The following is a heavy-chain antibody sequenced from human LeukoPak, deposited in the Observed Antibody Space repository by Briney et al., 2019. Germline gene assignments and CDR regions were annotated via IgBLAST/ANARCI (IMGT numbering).Heavy chain of an antibody. CDR2: IYYSGST. CDR3: ARTGTVTTKRRYYYNGLDV. D-gene: IGHD4-11*01. Sequence: KTSETLSLTCTVSGGSISSSSYYWGWIRQPPGKGLEWIGSIYYSGSTYYNPSLKSRVTISVDTSKNQFSLKLSSVTAADMAVYYCARTGTVTTKRRYYYNGLDVWGQGTTVTVSS. J-gene: IGHJ6*02. CDR1: GGSISSSSYY. V-gene: IGHV4-39*01.